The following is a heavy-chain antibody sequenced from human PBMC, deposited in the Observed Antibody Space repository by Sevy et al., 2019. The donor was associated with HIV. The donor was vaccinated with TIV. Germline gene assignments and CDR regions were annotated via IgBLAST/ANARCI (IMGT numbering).Heavy chain of an antibody. CDR1: GFTFNTYG. Sequence: GGSLRLSCVASGFTFNTYGMHWVRQAPGKGLEWVAVISYHGRDKFYGDSVEGRFTISRDNSKKMLYLQMNSLRAEDTAVYYCAKDFTGYNGMDVWGQGTMVTVSS. V-gene: IGHV3-30*18. J-gene: IGHJ6*02. CDR3: AKDFTGYNGMDV. D-gene: IGHD3-9*01. CDR2: ISYHGRDK.